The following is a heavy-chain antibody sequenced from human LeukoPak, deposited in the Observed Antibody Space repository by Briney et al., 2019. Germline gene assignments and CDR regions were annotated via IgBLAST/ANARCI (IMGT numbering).Heavy chain of an antibody. Sequence: ASVKVSCKVSGYTLTELSMHWVRQAPGKGLEWMGGFDPEDGETIYAQKFQGRVTMTEDTSTDTAYMELSCLRSEDTAVYYCATDLVSGSGWLFDYWGQGTLVTVSS. CDR2: FDPEDGET. CDR1: GYTLTELS. J-gene: IGHJ4*02. CDR3: ATDLVSGSGWLFDY. D-gene: IGHD6-19*01. V-gene: IGHV1-24*01.